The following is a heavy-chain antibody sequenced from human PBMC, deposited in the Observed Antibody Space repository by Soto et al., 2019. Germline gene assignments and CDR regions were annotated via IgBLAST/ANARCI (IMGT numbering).Heavy chain of an antibody. CDR3: ARDRDCSSTSCYRYYFDY. CDR2: IWHDGSNK. D-gene: IGHD2-2*01. V-gene: IGHV3-33*01. CDR1: GFTFSRYG. Sequence: GGSLRLSCAASGFTFSRYGMHWVRQAPGKGLEWVAVIWHDGSNKNYAESVKGRFTISRDNSKNTLYLQMNSLRAEDTAVYYCARDRDCSSTSCYRYYFDYWGQGTLVTAPQ. J-gene: IGHJ4*02.